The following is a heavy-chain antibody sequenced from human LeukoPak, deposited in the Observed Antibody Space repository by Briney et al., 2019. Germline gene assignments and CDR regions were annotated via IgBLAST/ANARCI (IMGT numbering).Heavy chain of an antibody. D-gene: IGHD6-13*01. CDR3: ARSGAAAGYYYYGMDV. V-gene: IGHV6-1*01. J-gene: IGHJ6*02. CDR1: GDSVSSNSAA. Sequence: SQTFSLTCAISGDSVSSNSAAWHWIRQSPSRGLEWLGRTYYRSKWYNDYAVSVKSRITINPDTSKNQFSLQLNSVTPEDTAVYYCARSGAAAGYYYYGMDVWGQGTTVTVSS. CDR2: TYYRSKWYN.